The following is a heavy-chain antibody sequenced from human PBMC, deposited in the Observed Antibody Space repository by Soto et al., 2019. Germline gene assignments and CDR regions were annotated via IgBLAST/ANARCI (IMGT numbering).Heavy chain of an antibody. CDR3: ARDSLRYDFWSGYPRPTGYYGMDD. D-gene: IGHD3-3*01. V-gene: IGHV4-31*03. CDR2: IYYSGST. J-gene: IGHJ6*02. CDR1: GGSISSGCYY. Sequence: TLSLTCTLSGGSISSGCYYWSWIRQHPKKDQEWIGYIYYSGSTYYNTSLKSRITISIDTSKNQFSLKLCSVTAADTAVYYCARDSLRYDFWSGYPRPTGYYGMDDWDQGTTVTVSS.